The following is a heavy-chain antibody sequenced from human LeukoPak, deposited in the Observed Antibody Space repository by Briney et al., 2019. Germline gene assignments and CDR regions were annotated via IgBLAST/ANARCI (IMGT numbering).Heavy chain of an antibody. J-gene: IGHJ5*02. V-gene: IGHV4-39*07. CDR2: IYYSGST. D-gene: IGHD5-18*01. Sequence: SETLSLPCTVSGGSISSSSYYWGWIRQPPGKGLEWIGSIYYSGSTYYNPSLKSRVTISVDTSKNQFSLKLSSVTAADTAVYYCARVRSGYSYGLNWFDPWGQGTLVTVSS. CDR3: ARVRSGYSYGLNWFDP. CDR1: GGSISSSSYY.